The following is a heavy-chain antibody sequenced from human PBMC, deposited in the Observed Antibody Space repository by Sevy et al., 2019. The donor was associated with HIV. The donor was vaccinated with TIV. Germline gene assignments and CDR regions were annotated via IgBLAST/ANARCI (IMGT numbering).Heavy chain of an antibody. V-gene: IGHV3-49*04. CDR3: TRWKAAQSIFDY. CDR2: LKSDVYGGTV. CDR1: GFTFGDYC. D-gene: IGHD6-13*01. Sequence: SLRLSCTASGFTFGDYCMSWVRQAPGKGLEWVAFLKSDVYGGTVDHAASVRGRFVISRDDSKTIAYLQMNDLKTEDTGVYHCTRWKAAQSIFDYWGQGALVIVSS. J-gene: IGHJ4*02.